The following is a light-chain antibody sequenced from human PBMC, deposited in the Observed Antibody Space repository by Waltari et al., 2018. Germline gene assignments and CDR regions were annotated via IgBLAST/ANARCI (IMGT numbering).Light chain of an antibody. CDR1: QSVVFSSNNKNY. CDR3: QQCYTFPYT. Sequence: ILLTQSPDSVAVSLGERATTHDKSRQSVVFSSNNKNYLAWYQQKPGQPPKLLITWASTRESGVPDRFSGSVSETDFSLTISSLQAEDVAVYYCQQCYTFPYTFGQGTKLEIK. J-gene: IGKJ2*01. V-gene: IGKV4-1*01. CDR2: WAS.